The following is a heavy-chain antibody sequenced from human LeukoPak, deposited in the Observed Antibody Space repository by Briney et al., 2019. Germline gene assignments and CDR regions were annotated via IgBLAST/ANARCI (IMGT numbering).Heavy chain of an antibody. CDR1: GFTFSSYS. J-gene: IGHJ4*02. CDR2: ISSSSSYI. V-gene: IGHV3-21*01. D-gene: IGHD3-9*01. CDR3: ARGKYYQILTGYSRGGYFDY. Sequence: GGSLRLSCAASGFTFSSYSMNWVRQAPGKGLEWVSSISSSSSYIYYADSMKGRFTISRDNAKKSLYLQMNSLRAEDTAVYYCARGKYYQILTGYSRGGYFDYWGQGTLVTVSS.